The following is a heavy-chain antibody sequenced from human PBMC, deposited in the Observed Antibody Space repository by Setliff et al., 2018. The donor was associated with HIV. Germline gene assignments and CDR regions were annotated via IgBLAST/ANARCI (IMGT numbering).Heavy chain of an antibody. V-gene: IGHV1-18*01. D-gene: IGHD3-16*02. J-gene: IGHJ5*02. CDR2: ISGYNDNT. CDR3: ARDIGTVWHNWFDP. Sequence: ASVKVSCKASGYSFTTFGVTWVRQAPGQGLEWMGWISGYNDNTKYSQRFRDRVTITRDTSATTVYMELHSLRSEDTAVYYCARDIGTVWHNWFDPWGQGTLVTVSS. CDR1: GYSFTTFG.